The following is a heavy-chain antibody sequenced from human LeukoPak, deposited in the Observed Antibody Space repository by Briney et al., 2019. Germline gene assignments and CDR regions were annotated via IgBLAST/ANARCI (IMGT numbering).Heavy chain of an antibody. J-gene: IGHJ4*02. Sequence: GGSLRLSCAASGFTFSSYSMNWVRQAPGKGLEWVSSISSGSSYIYYADSVKGRFTISRDNTKNSLYLQMNSLRAEDTAVYYCARDREVSLVYWGQGTLVTVSS. D-gene: IGHD1-26*01. CDR1: GFTFSSYS. CDR2: ISSGSSYI. CDR3: ARDREVSLVY. V-gene: IGHV3-21*01.